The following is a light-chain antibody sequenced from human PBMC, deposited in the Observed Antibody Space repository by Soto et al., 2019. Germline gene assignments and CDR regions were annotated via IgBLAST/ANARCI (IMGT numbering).Light chain of an antibody. Sequence: EVVLTQSPVTLSLSPGERATLSCRASQSFRGLLAWYQQKPGQAPRLLIHGASNRATGIPDRFSGSGSGTDFTLTISRLEPEDFAVYYCQQYGGSPRTFGQGTKVEVK. CDR2: GAS. J-gene: IGKJ1*01. CDR1: QSFRGL. V-gene: IGKV3-20*01. CDR3: QQYGGSPRT.